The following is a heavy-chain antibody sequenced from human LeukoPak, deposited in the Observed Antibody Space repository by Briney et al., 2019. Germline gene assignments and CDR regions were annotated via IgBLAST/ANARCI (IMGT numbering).Heavy chain of an antibody. CDR3: AKAPATGEGYYFYYMDV. CDR1: GFTFSGYA. V-gene: IGHV3-23*01. Sequence: RGSLRLSCAASGFASGFTFSGYAMSWVRQAPGKGLEWVASINGRAATTYYADSVKGRFTISRDNSKNTLYLQMNSLGADDTAVYYCAKAPATGEGYYFYYMDVWGKGTTVTVSS. J-gene: IGHJ6*03. D-gene: IGHD7-27*01. CDR2: INGRAATT.